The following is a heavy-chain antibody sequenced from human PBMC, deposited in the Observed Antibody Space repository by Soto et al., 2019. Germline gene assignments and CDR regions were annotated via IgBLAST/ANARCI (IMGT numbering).Heavy chain of an antibody. CDR1: GFSISSGYY. CDR2: IYHSGTT. D-gene: IGHD6-13*01. Sequence: SETLSLTCAVSGFSISSGYYWGWFRQTPGKGLEWIGSIYHSGTTYYNPSLQSRVSISIDRSKNHFSLQLKSVTAADTAVYHCARSLMTSSWYAGYWGQGTRVTVSS. V-gene: IGHV4-38-2*01. CDR3: ARSLMTSSWYAGY. J-gene: IGHJ4*02.